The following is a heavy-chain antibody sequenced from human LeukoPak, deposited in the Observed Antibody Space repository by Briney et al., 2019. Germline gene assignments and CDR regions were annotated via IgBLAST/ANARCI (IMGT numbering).Heavy chain of an antibody. CDR1: GGSISSSSYY. J-gene: IGHJ6*02. CDR2: IYYSGST. CDR3: ARGSDYYYYGMDV. D-gene: IGHD1-26*01. V-gene: IGHV4-39*07. Sequence: SETLSLTCTVSGGSISSSSYYWGWIRQPPGKGLEWIGSIYYSGSTYYNPSLKSRVTISVDTSKNQFSLKLNSVTAADTAVYYCARGSDYYYYGMDVWGQGTTVTVSS.